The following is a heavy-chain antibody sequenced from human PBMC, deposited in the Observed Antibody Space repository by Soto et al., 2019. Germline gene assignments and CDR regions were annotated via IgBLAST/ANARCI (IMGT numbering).Heavy chain of an antibody. CDR2: ISSSGSTI. J-gene: IGHJ6*02. Sequence: GSVGLCCAASGFTLSSYEMNWACQAPGKGLEGVSYISSSGSTIYYADSVKGRFTISRDNAKNSLYLQMNSLRAEDTAVYYCARGPISSSPPLYGMDVWGQGTTVTVSS. D-gene: IGHD6-13*01. CDR1: GFTLSSYE. CDR3: ARGPISSSPPLYGMDV. V-gene: IGHV3-48*03.